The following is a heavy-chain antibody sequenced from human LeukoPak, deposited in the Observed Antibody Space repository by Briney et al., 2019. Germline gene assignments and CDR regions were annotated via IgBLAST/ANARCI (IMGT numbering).Heavy chain of an antibody. D-gene: IGHD3-10*01. Sequence: GGSLRLSCAASGFTFSSYAMSWVRQAPGKGLEWVGRIKSKTDGGTTDYAAPVKGRFTISRDDSKNTLYLQMNSLKTEDTAVYYCTHGSGSYMVDYWGQGTLVTVSS. V-gene: IGHV3-15*01. CDR2: IKSKTDGGTT. J-gene: IGHJ4*02. CDR1: GFTFSSYA. CDR3: THGSGSYMVDY.